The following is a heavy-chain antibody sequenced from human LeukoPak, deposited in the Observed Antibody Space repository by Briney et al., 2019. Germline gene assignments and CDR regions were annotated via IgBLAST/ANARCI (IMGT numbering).Heavy chain of an antibody. CDR1: GYTFTGYY. Sequence: VASVKVSCKASGYTFTGYYMHWVRQAPGQGLEWMGWINPNSGGTNYAQKFQGRVTMTRDTSISTAYMELSRLRSDDTAVYYCARGSGGLYYYYGMDVWGQGTTVTVSS. V-gene: IGHV1-2*02. CDR2: INPNSGGT. J-gene: IGHJ6*02. D-gene: IGHD2-15*01. CDR3: ARGSGGLYYYYGMDV.